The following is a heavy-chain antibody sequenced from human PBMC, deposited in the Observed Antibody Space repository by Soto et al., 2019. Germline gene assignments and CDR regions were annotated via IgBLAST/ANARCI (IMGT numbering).Heavy chain of an antibody. J-gene: IGHJ6*02. V-gene: IGHV4-39*01. CDR1: GGLMSRSSDY. CDR3: SGEGVRGMDV. D-gene: IGHD2-21*01. CDR2: IYYSGST. Sequence: GSGGLMSRSSDYWGWISQRPGKGLEWIGSIYYSGSTYYNPSLKSRVTISVDTSKNQFSLKLSSVTAADTAVYYCSGEGVRGMDVWGQGTTVT.